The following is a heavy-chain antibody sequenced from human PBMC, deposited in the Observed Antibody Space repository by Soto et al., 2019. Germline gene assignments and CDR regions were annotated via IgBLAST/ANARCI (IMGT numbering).Heavy chain of an antibody. CDR3: ARGWAAPPY. J-gene: IGHJ4*02. CDR1: GFTFSSYA. CDR2: ISGSGGST. V-gene: IGHV3-23*01. Sequence: EVQLLESGGGLVQPGGSLRLSCAASGFTFSSYAMTWVRQAPGKGLEWVSAISGSGGSTYYADSVKGRFTISRDNSKNALYLQMNSLRAEDTALYYCARGWAAPPYWGQGTLVTVSS. D-gene: IGHD1-26*01.